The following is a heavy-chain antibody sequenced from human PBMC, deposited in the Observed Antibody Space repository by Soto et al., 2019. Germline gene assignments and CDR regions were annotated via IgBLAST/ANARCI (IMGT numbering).Heavy chain of an antibody. CDR3: ARDGGYSSSFFLFDY. V-gene: IGHV3-7*05. Sequence: GGSLRLSCAASGFTFSSYWMSWVRQAPGKGLEWVANIKQDGSEKYYVDSVKGRFTISRDNAKNSLYLQMNSLRAEDTAVYYCARDGGYSSSFFLFDYWGQGTLVTV. D-gene: IGHD6-13*01. J-gene: IGHJ4*02. CDR2: IKQDGSEK. CDR1: GFTFSSYW.